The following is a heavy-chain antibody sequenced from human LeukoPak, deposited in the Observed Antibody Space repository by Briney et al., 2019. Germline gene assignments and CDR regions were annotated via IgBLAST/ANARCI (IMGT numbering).Heavy chain of an antibody. CDR2: IYYTGST. CDR1: GGSISGYY. J-gene: IGHJ6*03. CDR3: AREKGLWFGDYYYYMDV. V-gene: IGHV4-59*12. D-gene: IGHD3-10*01. Sequence: PSETLSLTCTVSGGSISGYYWSWIRQSPGKGLESIGFIYYTGSTNYNPSLRSRVTISVDTSKNQFSLKLSSVTAADTAVYYCAREKGLWFGDYYYYMDVWGKGTTVTISS.